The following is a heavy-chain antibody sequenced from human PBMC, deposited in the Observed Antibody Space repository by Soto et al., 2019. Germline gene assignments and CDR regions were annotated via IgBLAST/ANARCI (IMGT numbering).Heavy chain of an antibody. Sequence: SLILSFAAYGFTVSNAWMSWVRQAPGKGLEWVGRIKSKTDGGTTDYAAPVKGRFTISRDDSKNTLYLQMNSLKTEDTAVYYCTTEDDYVWGSYIGAFDIWGQGTMVTVSS. CDR1: GFTVSNAW. D-gene: IGHD3-16*01. V-gene: IGHV3-15*01. CDR3: TTEDDYVWGSYIGAFDI. CDR2: IKSKTDGGTT. J-gene: IGHJ3*02.